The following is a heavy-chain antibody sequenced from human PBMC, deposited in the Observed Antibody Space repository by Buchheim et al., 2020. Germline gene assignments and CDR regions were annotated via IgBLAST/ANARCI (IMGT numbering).Heavy chain of an antibody. CDR2: ISGSGGGT. D-gene: IGHD3-3*01. CDR3: AKCSRRFLEWSPTNFDY. J-gene: IGHJ4*02. V-gene: IGHV3-23*01. CDR1: GFTFSRYA. Sequence: EVQLLESGGGLVQPGGSLRLSCAASGFTFSRYAMSWVRQAPGKGLEWVSDISGSGGGTYYVDSVKGRFTISRDNYKKKMYLQMNSLRAEDTAVYYCAKCSRRFLEWSPTNFDYWGQGTL.